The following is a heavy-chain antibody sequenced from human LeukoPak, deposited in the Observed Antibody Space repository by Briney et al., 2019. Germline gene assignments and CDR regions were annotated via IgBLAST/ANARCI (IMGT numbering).Heavy chain of an antibody. D-gene: IGHD3-9*01. J-gene: IGHJ4*02. CDR3: ARDPDYDILTGYYFPSFDY. V-gene: IGHV3-23*01. CDR2: ISGSGGST. CDR1: GFTFSSCA. Sequence: GGSLRLSCAASGFTFSSCAMNWVRQAPGKGLEWVSTISGSGGSTYYADSVKGRFTISRDNSKNTLYLQMNSLRAEDTAVYYCARDPDYDILTGYYFPSFDYWGQGTLVTVSS.